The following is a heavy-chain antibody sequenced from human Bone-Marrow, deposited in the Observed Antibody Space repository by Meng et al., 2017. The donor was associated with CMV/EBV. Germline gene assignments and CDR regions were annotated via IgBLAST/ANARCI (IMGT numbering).Heavy chain of an antibody. CDR3: ARDVSPRSSAYFAIYYFYALDV. D-gene: IGHD2-21*01. CDR1: GFIVSSKC. Sequence: GGSLRLSCAASGFIVSSKCMTWVRQAPGRGLEWVSTIYDDGETYYADSVKGRFTISRDNAQNSLFLHMDSLRAEDSAVYYCARDVSPRSSAYFAIYYFYALDVWGQGTTVTVSS. CDR2: IYDDGET. V-gene: IGHV3-66*01. J-gene: IGHJ6*02.